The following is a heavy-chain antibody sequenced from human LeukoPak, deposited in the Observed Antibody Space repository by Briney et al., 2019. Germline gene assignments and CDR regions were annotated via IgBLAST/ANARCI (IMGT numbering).Heavy chain of an antibody. CDR1: GGSISSSSYY. CDR2: IYYSGST. Sequence: PSETLSLTCTVSGGSISSSSYYGGWIRQPPGKGLEWIGSIYYSGSTYYNPSLKSRVTISVDTSKNQFSLKLSSVTAADTAVYYCARHPRCGSSTSCYLSSFDYWGQGTLVTVSS. V-gene: IGHV4-39*01. CDR3: ARHPRCGSSTSCYLSSFDY. D-gene: IGHD2-2*01. J-gene: IGHJ4*02.